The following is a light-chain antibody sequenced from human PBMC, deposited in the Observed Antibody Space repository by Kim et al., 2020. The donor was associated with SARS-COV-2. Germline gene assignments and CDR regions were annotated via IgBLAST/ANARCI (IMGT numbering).Light chain of an antibody. J-gene: IGLJ2*01. V-gene: IGLV1-40*01. CDR2: VTS. CDR1: SSNIGAGYA. Sequence: VTISCTASSSNIGAGYAVHWYQQLPGPAPKPLVYVTSNRPSGVPDRFSGSKSGTSASLAITGLQAEDEADYYCQSYDSSLSGYVVFGGGTQLTVL. CDR3: QSYDSSLSGYVV.